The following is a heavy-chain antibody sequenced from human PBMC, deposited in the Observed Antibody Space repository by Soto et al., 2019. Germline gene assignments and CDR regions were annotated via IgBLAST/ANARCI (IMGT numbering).Heavy chain of an antibody. V-gene: IGHV5-10-1*01. CDR1: GYSFTSYW. D-gene: IGHD6-13*01. CDR2: IDPSDSYT. J-gene: IGHJ6*02. CDR3: ARQTAAAGTGFGYYYYGMDV. Sequence: PGESLKISCKGSGYSFTSYWISWVRQMPGKGLGWMGRIDPSDSYTNYSPSFQGHVTISADKSISTAYLQWSSLKASDTAMYYCARQTAAAGTGFGYYYYGMDVWGQGTTVTVSS.